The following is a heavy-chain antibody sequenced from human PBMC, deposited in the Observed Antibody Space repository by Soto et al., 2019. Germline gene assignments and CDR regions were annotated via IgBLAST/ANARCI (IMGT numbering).Heavy chain of an antibody. J-gene: IGHJ3*02. CDR3: AREASAPGTFREDASDI. Sequence: QVQLVQSGAEVKKSGSSVKVACKVSGDTFSNYAISWVRRAPGQGLEWMGAIVPIFRTTNYAQKFQGRVTITADESTITAYMELSRLRSDDTATYYCAREASAPGTFREDASDIWGQGTKVTVSS. CDR2: IVPIFRTT. CDR1: GDTFSNYA. D-gene: IGHD1-7*01. V-gene: IGHV1-69*12.